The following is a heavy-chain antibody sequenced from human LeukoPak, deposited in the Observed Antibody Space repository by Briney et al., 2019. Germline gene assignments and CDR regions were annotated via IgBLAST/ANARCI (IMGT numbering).Heavy chain of an antibody. CDR2: ISGSGGST. CDR1: GFTFSSYA. V-gene: IGHV3-23*01. CDR3: ATTRYIVVVTAIPNWFDP. D-gene: IGHD2-21*02. J-gene: IGHJ5*02. Sequence: GGSLRLSCAASGFTFSSYAMSWVRRAPGKGLEWVSAISGSGGSTYYADSVKGRFTISRDNSKNTLYLQMNSLRAEDTAVYYCATTRYIVVVTAIPNWFDPWGQGTLVTVSS.